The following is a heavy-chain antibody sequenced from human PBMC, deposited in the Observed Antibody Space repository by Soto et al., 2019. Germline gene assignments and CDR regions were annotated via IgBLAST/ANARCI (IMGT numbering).Heavy chain of an antibody. CDR3: ALGLAALLGWFEA. D-gene: IGHD3-9*01. V-gene: IGHV1-3*01. CDR2: VKAGNGNT. Sequence: QVQLAQSAADVKKPGASVRVSCEANGFTFRSYAVHWLRQAPGQRFEWMGWVKAGNGNTKYSQKFQGRLSLTRDTSASASYMELHSLTSEDTSVYYCALGLAALLGWFEAWGQGTLISVSS. J-gene: IGHJ5*02. CDR1: GFTFRSYA.